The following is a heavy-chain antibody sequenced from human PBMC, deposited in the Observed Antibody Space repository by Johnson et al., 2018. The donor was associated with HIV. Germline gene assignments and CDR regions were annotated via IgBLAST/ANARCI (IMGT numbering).Heavy chain of an antibody. D-gene: IGHD1-26*01. CDR3: ARGLVIVGALPDAFDI. Sequence: VQLVESGGGLVQPGGSLRLSCAASGFSFGNYAMTWVRQDPGKGLEWVSSISNSGDGTYYADSVKGRFTISRDNAKNSLYLQMNSLRAEDTAVYYCARGLVIVGALPDAFDI. CDR1: GFSFGNYA. J-gene: IGHJ3*02. CDR2: ISNSGDGT. V-gene: IGHV3-48*03.